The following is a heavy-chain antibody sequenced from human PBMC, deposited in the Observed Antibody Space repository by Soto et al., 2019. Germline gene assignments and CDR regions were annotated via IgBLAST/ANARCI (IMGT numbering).Heavy chain of an antibody. CDR2: ISYDGSDK. Sequence: GGSLRLSCAASGFTFSSFCMHLVRQAPGKGLEWVTVISYDGSDKYYADSVKGRFIISRDDSKNTLYLQMNSLRAEDTAVYYCAKTAGYDYVWGSSGLDPWGQGTLVTVSS. D-gene: IGHD3-16*01. V-gene: IGHV3-30*18. CDR1: GFTFSSFC. CDR3: AKTAGYDYVWGSSGLDP. J-gene: IGHJ5*02.